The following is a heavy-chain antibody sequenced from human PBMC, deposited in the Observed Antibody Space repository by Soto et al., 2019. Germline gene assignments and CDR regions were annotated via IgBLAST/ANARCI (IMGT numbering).Heavy chain of an antibody. V-gene: IGHV3-53*01. J-gene: IGHJ4*02. CDR2: IFDDGRT. D-gene: IGHD6-13*01. Sequence: PGGSLRLSCAASAFTVSSNHMGWVRQGPGKGLEWVSVIFDDGRTFYADSVRGQFTISRDNSKNTLYLKVNSMRAEDAAGYHCALFSSWYFDWGQATQVTVAS. CDR1: AFTVSSNH. CDR3: ALFSSWYFD.